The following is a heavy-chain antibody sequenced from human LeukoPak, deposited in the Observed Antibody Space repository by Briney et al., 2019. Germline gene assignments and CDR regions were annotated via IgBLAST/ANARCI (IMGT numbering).Heavy chain of an antibody. CDR2: ISSSSSSYI. V-gene: IGHV3-21*01. CDR1: GFTFSSYS. Sequence: GGSLRLSCAASGFTFSSYSMNWVRQAPGKGLEWVSSISSSSSSYIYYADSVKGRFTISRDNAKNSLYLQMNSLRAEDTAVYYCARDGVLMVYGDAFDIWGQGTMVTVSS. J-gene: IGHJ3*02. D-gene: IGHD2-8*01. CDR3: ARDGVLMVYGDAFDI.